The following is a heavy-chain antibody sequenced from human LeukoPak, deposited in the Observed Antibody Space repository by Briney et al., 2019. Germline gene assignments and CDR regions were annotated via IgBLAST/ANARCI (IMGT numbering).Heavy chain of an antibody. CDR3: ASSPLAGDQFDY. CDR1: GGSISSYY. CDR2: IYYSGST. J-gene: IGHJ4*02. Sequence: SETLSLTCTVSGGSISSYYWSWIRQPPGKGLEWIGYIYYSGSTNYNPSLKSRVTISVDTSKNQFSLKLSSVTAADTAVYYCASSPLAGDQFDYWGQGTLVTVSS. D-gene: IGHD7-27*01. V-gene: IGHV4-59*01.